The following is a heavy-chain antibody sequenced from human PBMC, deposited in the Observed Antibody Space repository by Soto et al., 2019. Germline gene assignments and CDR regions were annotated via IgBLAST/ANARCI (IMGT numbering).Heavy chain of an antibody. Sequence: GASVKVSCKASGYTFTSYYMHWVRQAPGQGLEWMGIINPSGGSTSYAQKFQGRVTMTRDTSTSTVYMELSSLRSEDTAVYYCARGGWISGYEPYSYGPTDFDYWGQGTLVTVSS. D-gene: IGHD5-18*01. V-gene: IGHV1-46*01. CDR1: GYTFTSYY. CDR2: INPSGGST. J-gene: IGHJ4*02. CDR3: ARGGWISGYEPYSYGPTDFDY.